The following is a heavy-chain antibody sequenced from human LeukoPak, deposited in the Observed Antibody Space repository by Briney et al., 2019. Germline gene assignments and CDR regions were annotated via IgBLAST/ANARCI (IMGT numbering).Heavy chain of an antibody. CDR3: ARGRGCSSTSCYFYY. CDR2: IYYSGST. CDR1: GGSISSGGYY. J-gene: IGHJ4*02. V-gene: IGHV4-31*03. Sequence: SQTLSLTCTVSGGSISSGGYYWSWIRQHPGKGLEWIGYIYYSGSTYYNPSLKSRVTISVDTSKNQFSLKLSSVTAADTAVYYCARGRGCSSTSCYFYYWGQGTLVTVSS. D-gene: IGHD2-2*01.